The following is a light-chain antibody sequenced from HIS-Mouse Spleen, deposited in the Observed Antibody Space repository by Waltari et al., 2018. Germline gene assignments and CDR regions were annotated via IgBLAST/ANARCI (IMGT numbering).Light chain of an antibody. CDR3: YSTDSSGNHRV. V-gene: IGLV3-10*01. CDR2: EDS. J-gene: IGLJ2*01. CDR1: ALPKNS. Sequence: SYELTQPPSVSVSPGQTARITCSGDALPKNSAYRYQQKSGQAPVLVIYEDSKRPSGIPERFSGSSSGTMATLTISGAQVEDEADYYCYSTDSSGNHRVFGGGTKLTVL.